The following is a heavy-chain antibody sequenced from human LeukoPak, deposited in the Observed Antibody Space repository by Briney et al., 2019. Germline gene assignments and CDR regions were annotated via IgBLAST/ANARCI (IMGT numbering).Heavy chain of an antibody. CDR1: GGTFSSYA. CDR2: IIPIFGTA. J-gene: IGHJ4*02. CDR3: ASRLWYGSSGYYYAVVDY. D-gene: IGHD3-22*01. V-gene: IGHV1-69*13. Sequence: EASVKVSCKASGGTFSSYAISWVRQAPGQGLEWMGGIIPIFGTANYAQKFQGRVTITADESTSTAYMELSSLRSEDTAVYYCASRLWYGSSGYYYAVVDYWGQGTLVTVSS.